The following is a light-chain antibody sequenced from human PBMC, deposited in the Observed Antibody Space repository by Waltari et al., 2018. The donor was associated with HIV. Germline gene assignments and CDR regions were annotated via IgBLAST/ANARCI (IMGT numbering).Light chain of an antibody. CDR1: SSTIGSNY. J-gene: IGLJ1*01. CDR3: AAWGDSLTSFV. Sequence: QSVLTQPPSASETPGQRVTISCSGSSSTIGSNYVYWYQHLPGTAPKLLIYRNNQRPSRVPDRFSGSKSGTSASLAISGLRSEDEADYYCAAWGDSLTSFVFGTGTKVTVL. V-gene: IGLV1-47*01. CDR2: RNN.